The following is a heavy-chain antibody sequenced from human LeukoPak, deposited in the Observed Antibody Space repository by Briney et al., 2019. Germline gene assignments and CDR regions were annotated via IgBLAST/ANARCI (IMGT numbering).Heavy chain of an antibody. V-gene: IGHV3-23*01. D-gene: IGHD2-15*01. CDR2: ISGSGGST. J-gene: IGHJ3*02. CDR3: PIPVVAATFDAFDI. Sequence: GGSLRLSCAASGFTFSSYAMSWVRQAPGKGLEWGSAISGSGGSTYYADSVKGRFTISRDNSKNTLYLQMNSLRAEDTAVYYCPIPVVAATFDAFDIWGQGTMVTVPS. CDR1: GFTFSSYA.